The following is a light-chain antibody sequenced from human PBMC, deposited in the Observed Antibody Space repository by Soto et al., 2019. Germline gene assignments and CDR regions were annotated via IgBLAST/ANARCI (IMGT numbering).Light chain of an antibody. CDR1: ALPKQY. CDR3: QSADSSGSSYL. J-gene: IGLJ1*01. V-gene: IGLV3-25*02. CDR2: KNT. Sequence: SYELTQPPSVSVSPGQTARITCSGDALPKQYAYWYQQKLGQAPVLVIYKNTERPSGIPERFSGSSSGTTVTLTISGVQAEDEADYYCQSADSSGSSYLFGTGTKVTV.